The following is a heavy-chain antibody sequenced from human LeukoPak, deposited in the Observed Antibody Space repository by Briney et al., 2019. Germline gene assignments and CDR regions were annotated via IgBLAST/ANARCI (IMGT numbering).Heavy chain of an antibody. J-gene: IGHJ6*03. CDR3: XXXXXXXXXXYXGYYYYMDV. CDR1: XGSISSSSYY. CDR2: IYYSGST. V-gene: IGHV4-61*05. Sequence: CTVSXGSISSSSYYWGWIRQPPGKGLEWIGYIYYSGSTNYNPSLKSRVTISVDTSKNQFSLKLSSVTAADTAGYYXXXXXXXXXXXYXGYYYYMDVWGKGTTVTISS.